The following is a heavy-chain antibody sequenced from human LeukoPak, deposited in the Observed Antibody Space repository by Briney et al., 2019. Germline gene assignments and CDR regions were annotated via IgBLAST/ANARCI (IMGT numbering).Heavy chain of an antibody. CDR2: ISSSSSTI. V-gene: IGHV3-48*01. Sequence: GGSLRLSCAASGFTFSSYSMNRVRQAPGKGLEWVSYISSSSSTIYYADSVKGRFTISRDNAKNSLYLQMNSLRAEDTAVYYCGAGYYYYYMDVWGKGTTVTVSS. CDR1: GFTFSSYS. J-gene: IGHJ6*03. CDR3: GAGYYYYYMDV.